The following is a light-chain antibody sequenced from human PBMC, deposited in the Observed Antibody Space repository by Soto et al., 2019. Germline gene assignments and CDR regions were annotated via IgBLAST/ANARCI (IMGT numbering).Light chain of an antibody. CDR1: QGISRW. CDR2: AAS. Sequence: DIQMTQSPSSVSASVGDRVTITCRASQGISRWLAWYQQKPGKAPKPLIYAASNLESGVPSRFSGSGSGTDFTLTISSLQPEDFATYYCQQADSFPPVTVGPGTKVDIK. J-gene: IGKJ3*01. CDR3: QQADSFPPVT. V-gene: IGKV1-12*01.